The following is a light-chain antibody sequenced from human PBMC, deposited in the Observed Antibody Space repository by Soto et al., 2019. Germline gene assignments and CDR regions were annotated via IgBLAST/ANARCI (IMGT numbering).Light chain of an antibody. CDR3: QVSYINIRIFT. J-gene: IGKJ3*01. Sequence: DIQMTQSPSSLSASVGDRVTITCRASQGIRNDLGWYQQKPGKAPKRLIYAASSLQNGVPSRFSGSGSGTDFTLTISSLQAEDFATYYCQVSYINIRIFTFGPGTKLDIK. CDR2: AAS. V-gene: IGKV1-17*01. CDR1: QGIRND.